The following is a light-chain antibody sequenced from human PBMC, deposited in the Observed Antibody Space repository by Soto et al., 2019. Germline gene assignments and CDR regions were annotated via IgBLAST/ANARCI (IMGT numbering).Light chain of an antibody. CDR2: LGS. Sequence: EIVLTQSPLSLPVTPGEPASISCRSSRNLLHSNGYYYLDWYLQKPGQSPQLLIYLGSNRASGVPDRSSGSGSGTDFTLTISRVEAEDVGVYFCAQGLATPFTFGGGTKVDIK. CDR1: RNLLHSNGYYY. CDR3: AQGLATPFT. J-gene: IGKJ4*01. V-gene: IGKV2-28*01.